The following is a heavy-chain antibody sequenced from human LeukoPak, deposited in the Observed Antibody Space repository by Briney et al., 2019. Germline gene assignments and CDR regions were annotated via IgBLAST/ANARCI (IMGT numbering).Heavy chain of an antibody. V-gene: IGHV3-23*01. D-gene: IGHD3-9*01. CDR2: ISGSGGST. CDR3: ANTASYTYYDILTGYSGGLGAFDI. Sequence: GGSLRLSCAASGLTFSSYAMSWVRQAPGKGLEWVSAISGSGGSTYYADSVKGRFTISRDNSKNALYLQMHSLRAEDTAVYYCANTASYTYYDILTGYSGGLGAFDIWGQGTMVTVSS. CDR1: GLTFSSYA. J-gene: IGHJ3*02.